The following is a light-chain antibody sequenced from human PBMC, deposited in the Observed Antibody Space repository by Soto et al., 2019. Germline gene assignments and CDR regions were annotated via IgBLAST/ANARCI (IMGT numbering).Light chain of an antibody. CDR3: SSYAGSNYV. CDR2: EVS. J-gene: IGLJ1*01. CDR1: SSDVGGYSY. V-gene: IGLV2-8*01. Sequence: QSDLTQPPSASGAPGQAVTISCTGTSSDVGGYSYVSWYQQHPGKAPKLMIYEVSKRPSGVPDRFSGSKSGNTASLTVSGLQAEDKDDYYCSSYAGSNYVFGTGTTVPVL.